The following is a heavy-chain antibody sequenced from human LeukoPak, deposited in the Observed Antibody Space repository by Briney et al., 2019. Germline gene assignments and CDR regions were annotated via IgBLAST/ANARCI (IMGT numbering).Heavy chain of an antibody. V-gene: IGHV3-21*01. Sequence: PGGSLRLSCAASGFTFSSYSMNWVRQAPGKGLEWVSSISSSSSYIYYADSVKGRFTISRDNAKNSLNLQMNSLRAEDTAVYYCATRISEPDDAFDIWGQGTMVTVSS. CDR2: ISSSSSYI. D-gene: IGHD1-26*01. CDR1: GFTFSSYS. CDR3: ATRISEPDDAFDI. J-gene: IGHJ3*02.